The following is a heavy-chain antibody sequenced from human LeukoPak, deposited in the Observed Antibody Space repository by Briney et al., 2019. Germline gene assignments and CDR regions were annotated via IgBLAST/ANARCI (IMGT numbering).Heavy chain of an antibody. CDR2: ISAYNGNT. CDR3: ARGIVVVPAAEYNWFDP. Sequence: GASVKVSCKASGYTFTSYGISWVRQAPRQGLEWMGWISAYNGNTNYAQKLQGRVTMTTDTSTSTVYMELRSLRSDDTAVYYCARGIVVVPAAEYNWFDPWGQGTLVTVSS. D-gene: IGHD2-2*01. J-gene: IGHJ5*02. V-gene: IGHV1-18*01. CDR1: GYTFTSYG.